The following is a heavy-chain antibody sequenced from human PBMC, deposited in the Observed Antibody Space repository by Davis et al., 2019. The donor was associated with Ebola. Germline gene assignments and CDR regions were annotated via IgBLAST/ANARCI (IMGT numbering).Heavy chain of an antibody. J-gene: IGHJ4*02. Sequence: GESLKISCAASGFTFRSYAMTWVRQAPGKGLEWVSEISGSGGSTNYADSVKGRFTISRDNSKNTLYLQMNSLRGEDTAVYYCAKVSRTTVSYFDNWGQGTLVTVSS. CDR2: ISGSGGST. CDR1: GFTFRSYA. CDR3: AKVSRTTVSYFDN. V-gene: IGHV3-23*01. D-gene: IGHD4-17*01.